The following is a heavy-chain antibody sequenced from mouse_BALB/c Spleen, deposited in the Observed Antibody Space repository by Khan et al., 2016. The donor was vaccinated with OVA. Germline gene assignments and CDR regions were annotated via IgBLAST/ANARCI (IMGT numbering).Heavy chain of an antibody. D-gene: IGHD4-1*01. CDR2: ISSSGDYT. J-gene: IGHJ3*01. CDR1: GFTFSTYG. Sequence: EVKLVESGGDLVKPGGSLKLSCAASGFTFSTYGMSWVRQIPDKRLEWVATISSSGDYTYYPDNVKGRFTISRDNAKNTLYLQMSSLQSEDTAMFYCASRLTGSFAYWGQGTLVTVST. V-gene: IGHV5-6*02. CDR3: ASRLTGSFAY.